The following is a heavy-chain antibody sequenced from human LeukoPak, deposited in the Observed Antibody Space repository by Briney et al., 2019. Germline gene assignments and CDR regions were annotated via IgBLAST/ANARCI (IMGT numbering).Heavy chain of an antibody. V-gene: IGHV3-23*01. CDR2: ISGSGGAT. D-gene: IGHD3-22*01. Sequence: GGSLRLSCAASGFTFTSYAMSWVRQAPGKGLEWVSSISGSGGATYYADSVKGRFTISRDNSKNSLYLQMNSLRAEDTAVYYCARGAYWGDYYDSSGYYGQHWGQGTLVTVSS. CDR3: ARGAYWGDYYDSSGYYGQH. J-gene: IGHJ1*01. CDR1: GFTFTSYA.